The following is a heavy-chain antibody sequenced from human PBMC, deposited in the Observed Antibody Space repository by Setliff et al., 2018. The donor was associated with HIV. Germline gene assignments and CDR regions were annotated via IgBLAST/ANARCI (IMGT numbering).Heavy chain of an antibody. V-gene: IGHV3-53*01. CDR2: IYSGGST. D-gene: IGHD3-3*01. Sequence: GGSLRLSCAASGFTVSSNYMSWVRQAPGKGLEWVSVIYSGGSTYYADSVKGRFTISRDNSKNTLYLQMNSLRAEDTAVYYCARGSGTYYDFWSGYGINYWGQGTLVTVSS. J-gene: IGHJ4*02. CDR1: GFTVSSNY. CDR3: ARGSGTYYDFWSGYGINY.